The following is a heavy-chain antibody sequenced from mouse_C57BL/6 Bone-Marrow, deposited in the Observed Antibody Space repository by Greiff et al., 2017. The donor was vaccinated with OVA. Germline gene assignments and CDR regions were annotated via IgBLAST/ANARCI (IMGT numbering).Heavy chain of an antibody. V-gene: IGHV7-3*01. CDR1: GFTFTDYY. Sequence: EVHLVESGGGLVQPGASLSLSCAASGFTFTDYYMSWVRQPPGKALEWIGFISNKANGYTSEYSVSVKGRFTISRDNSQSILYLQMNALRAEDSATYYCASPRGRDYWGQGTSVTVSS. J-gene: IGHJ4*01. CDR2: ISNKANGYTS. CDR3: ASPRGRDY. D-gene: IGHD3-1*01.